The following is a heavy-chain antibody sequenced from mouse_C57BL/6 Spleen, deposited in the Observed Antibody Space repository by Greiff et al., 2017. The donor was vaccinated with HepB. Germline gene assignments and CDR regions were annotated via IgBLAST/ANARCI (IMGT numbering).Heavy chain of an antibody. CDR2: INPNNGGT. CDR1: GYTFTDYN. D-gene: IGHD1-1*01. Sequence: VQLKESGPELVKPGASVKMSCKASGYTFTDYNMHWVKQSHGKSLEWIGYINPNNGGTSYNQKFKGKATLTVNKSSSTAYMELRSLTSEDSAVYYCAREGYYGTSYYFDYWGQGTTLTVSS. J-gene: IGHJ2*01. CDR3: AREGYYGTSYYFDY. V-gene: IGHV1-22*01.